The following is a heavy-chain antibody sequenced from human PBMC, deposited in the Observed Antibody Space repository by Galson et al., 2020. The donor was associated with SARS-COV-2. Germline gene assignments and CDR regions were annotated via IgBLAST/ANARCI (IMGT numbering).Heavy chain of an antibody. Sequence: ASVKVSCKASGYTFTSYYMHWVRQAPGQGLEWMGIINPSGGSTSYAQKFQGRVTMTRDTSTSTVYMELSSLRSEDTAVYYCARAGSWALYSSSWYALDYWGQGTLVTVSS. CDR1: GYTFTSYY. D-gene: IGHD6-13*01. CDR2: INPSGGST. CDR3: ARAGSWALYSSSWYALDY. J-gene: IGHJ4*02. V-gene: IGHV1-46*03.